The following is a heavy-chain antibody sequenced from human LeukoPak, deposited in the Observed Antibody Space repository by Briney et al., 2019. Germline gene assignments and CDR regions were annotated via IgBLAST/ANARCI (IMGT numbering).Heavy chain of an antibody. CDR1: GGSIGSGDYY. Sequence: SETLTLTCTVSGGSIGSGDYYWSWIRQPPGKGLEWIGYISYSGSTYYNPSLKSRVTISVDTSKKQFSLKLSSVTAADTAVYYCARDGSGSRYYNYGMDVWGQGTTVTVSS. D-gene: IGHD1-26*01. CDR3: ARDGSGSRYYNYGMDV. CDR2: ISYSGST. J-gene: IGHJ6*02. V-gene: IGHV4-30-4*01.